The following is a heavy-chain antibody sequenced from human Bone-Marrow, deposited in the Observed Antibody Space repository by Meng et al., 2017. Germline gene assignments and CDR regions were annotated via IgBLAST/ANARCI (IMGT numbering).Heavy chain of an antibody. D-gene: IGHD2-21*01. CDR3: VRTPVIPDARTFDF. V-gene: IGHV4-30-4*01. CDR2: IHSSGNT. Sequence: HLQESGPGLVKPSQSLSLPCTLSGGSINSVDYYWNWIRQPPGKGLEWLCYIHSSGNTYYTPSLQTRLAMSLDTSKNQFSLRLTSVTAADTATYYCVRTPVIPDARTFDFWGRGALVTVSS. CDR1: GGSINSVDYY. J-gene: IGHJ4*02.